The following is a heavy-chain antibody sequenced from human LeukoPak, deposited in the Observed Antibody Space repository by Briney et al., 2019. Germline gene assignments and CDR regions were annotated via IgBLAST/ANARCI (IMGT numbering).Heavy chain of an antibody. J-gene: IGHJ4*02. CDR1: GDSVSSDSAA. D-gene: IGHD1-26*01. CDR2: TYYRSNWYN. Sequence: SQTLSLTCAISGDSVSSDSAAWNWIRQSPSRGLEWLGSTYYRSNWYNDYAVSVKSRITITPDTSKNPFSLQLNSLTPEDTAVYYCARDLEGATYFDHWGQGTLVTVSS. CDR3: ARDLEGATYFDH. V-gene: IGHV6-1*01.